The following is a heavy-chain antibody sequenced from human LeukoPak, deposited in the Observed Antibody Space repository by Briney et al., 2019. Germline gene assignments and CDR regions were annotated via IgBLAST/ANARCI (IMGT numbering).Heavy chain of an antibody. D-gene: IGHD3-3*01. CDR1: GFTFSSYS. CDR3: ARVTYDFWSPSPNWFDP. V-gene: IGHV3-48*01. Sequence: GGSLRLSCAASGFTFSSYSMNWVRQAPGKGLEWVSYISSSSSTIYYADSVKGRFTISRDNAKNSLYLQMNSLRAEDTAVYYCARVTYDFWSPSPNWFDPWGQGTLVTVSS. CDR2: ISSSSSTI. J-gene: IGHJ5*02.